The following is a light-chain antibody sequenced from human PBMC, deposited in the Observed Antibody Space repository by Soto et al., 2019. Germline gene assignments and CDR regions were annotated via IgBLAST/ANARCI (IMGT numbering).Light chain of an antibody. V-gene: IGKV4-1*01. CDR2: WAS. J-gene: IGKJ1*01. CDR3: QQYYDTPWT. Sequence: DIVMTQSPDSLAVSLGERATINCKSSQTVLYSSNNNNYLAWYQQKPGQPPKLLIYWASTRESGVPDRFSGSGSGTDSTLTISSLQAEDVAIYYCQQYYDTPWTFGQGTKVEIK. CDR1: QTVLYSSNNNNY.